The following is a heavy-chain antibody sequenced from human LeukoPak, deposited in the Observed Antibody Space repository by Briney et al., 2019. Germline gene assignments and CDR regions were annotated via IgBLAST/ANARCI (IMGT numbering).Heavy chain of an antibody. J-gene: IGHJ4*02. Sequence: ASVKVSCKASGYTFTGYYMHWVRQAPGQGLEWMGWINPNSGGTNYAQKFQGRVTMTRDTSISTAYMELSRLRSDDTAVYYCARGLYSSGSIPFDYWGQGTLVTVSS. D-gene: IGHD6-19*01. CDR3: ARGLYSSGSIPFDY. CDR2: INPNSGGT. V-gene: IGHV1-2*02. CDR1: GYTFTGYY.